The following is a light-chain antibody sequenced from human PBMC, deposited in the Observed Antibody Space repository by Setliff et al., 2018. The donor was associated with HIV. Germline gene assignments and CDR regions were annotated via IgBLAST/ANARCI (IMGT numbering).Light chain of an antibody. CDR3: SSYAGSSFYV. V-gene: IGLV2-8*01. CDR1: SSDVGGYNF. J-gene: IGLJ1*01. CDR2: DVS. Sequence: QSVLAQPPSASGSPGQSVTISCTGTSSDVGGYNFVSWYQHHPGNAPKLMIYDVSKRPSGVPDRFSGSKSGNTASLTVSGLQAEDEADYYCSSYAGSSFYVFGTGTNVTVL.